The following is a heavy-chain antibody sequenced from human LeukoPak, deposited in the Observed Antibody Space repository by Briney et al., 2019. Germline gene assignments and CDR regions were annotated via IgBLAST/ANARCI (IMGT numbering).Heavy chain of an antibody. V-gene: IGHV4-39*01. CDR1: GGSISSSSYY. CDR3: ARQKPYPKDYYYGMDV. CDR2: IYYSGST. J-gene: IGHJ6*02. D-gene: IGHD1-14*01. Sequence: SETLSLTCTVSGGSISSSSYYWGWIRQPPGKGLEWIGSIYYSGSTYYNPSLNSRVTISVDTSKNQFSLKLSSVTAADTAVYYCARQKPYPKDYYYGMDVWGQGTTVTVSS.